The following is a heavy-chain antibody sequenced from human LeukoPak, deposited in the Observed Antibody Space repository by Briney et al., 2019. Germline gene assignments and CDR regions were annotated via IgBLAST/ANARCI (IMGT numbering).Heavy chain of an antibody. CDR2: IFYVGST. V-gene: IGHV4-59*11. CDR1: GYSIGSHY. J-gene: IGHJ3*02. Sequence: SETLPLTCTVSGYSIGSHYWSWIRQPPGKGLEWIGYIFYVGSTNYNPSLKSRVTISVDTSKNQFSLKLNSVTAADTAVYYCARDYYDSRGEAFDIWGQGTMVTVSS. D-gene: IGHD3-22*01. CDR3: ARDYYDSRGEAFDI.